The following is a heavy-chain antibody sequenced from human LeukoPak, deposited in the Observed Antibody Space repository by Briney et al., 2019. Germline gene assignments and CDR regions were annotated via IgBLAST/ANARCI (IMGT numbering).Heavy chain of an antibody. CDR2: IDTSDSYT. D-gene: IGHD5-24*01. V-gene: IGHV5-10-1*01. CDR3: ERHGDGYNYDFDY. J-gene: IGHJ4*02. CDR1: GYSFTSYW. Sequence: GESLKISRKGSGYSFTSYWISWVRPMPGKGLGWMGRIDTSDSYTNYSPSFQGHITISAYKSISSAYLQWSSLKASDTAMYYCERHGDGYNYDFDYWGQGTLVTVSS.